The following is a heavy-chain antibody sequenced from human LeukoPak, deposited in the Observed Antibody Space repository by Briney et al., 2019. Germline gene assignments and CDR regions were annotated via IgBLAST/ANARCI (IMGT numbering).Heavy chain of an antibody. J-gene: IGHJ6*03. CDR2: TNPTSGKT. Sequence: ASVKVSCKASGYTFNTYDINWVRQATGQGLEWMGWTNPTSGKTSYAQKFQGRVTITSNTSTTTAQMELSSLGSEDTAVYYCARVRWLRLGVNEYYYYMDVWGKGTTATVSS. CDR3: ARVRWLRLGVNEYYYYMDV. CDR1: GYTFNTYD. V-gene: IGHV1-8*03. D-gene: IGHD5-12*01.